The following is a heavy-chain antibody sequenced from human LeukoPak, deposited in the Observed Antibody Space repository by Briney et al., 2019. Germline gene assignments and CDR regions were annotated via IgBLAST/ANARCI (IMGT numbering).Heavy chain of an antibody. CDR3: ARGKRGYDFWSGYYTYYFDY. CDR1: GGSLSGYY. D-gene: IGHD3-3*01. J-gene: IGHJ4*02. V-gene: IGHV4-34*01. CDR2: INHSGST. Sequence: SETLSLTCAVYGGSLSGYYWSWIRQPPGKRLEWIGEINHSGSTNYNPSLKSRVTISVDTSKNQFSLKLSSVTAADTAVYYCARGKRGYDFWSGYYTYYFDYWGQGTLVTVSS.